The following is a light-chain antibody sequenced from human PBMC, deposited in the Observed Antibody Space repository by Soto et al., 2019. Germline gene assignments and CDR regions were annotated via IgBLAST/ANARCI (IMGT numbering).Light chain of an antibody. J-gene: IGKJ2*01. Sequence: DIVMTQSPDSLAVSLGERATINCKSSQSVLYSSNNKNYFAWYQQKPGQPPKLLIYWASTRESGVPDRFSGSGSGTDFTLTISSLQAEDGAVYYCQQYYSTPRTFGQGTKLEIK. CDR2: WAS. CDR3: QQYYSTPRT. CDR1: QSVLYSSNNKNY. V-gene: IGKV4-1*01.